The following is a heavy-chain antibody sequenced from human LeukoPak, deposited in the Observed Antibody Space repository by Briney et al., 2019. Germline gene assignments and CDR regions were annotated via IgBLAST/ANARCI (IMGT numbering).Heavy chain of an antibody. CDR2: IYYSGST. D-gene: IGHD3-22*01. CDR3: ARVEYLDYYDSSGYKGAFDI. J-gene: IGHJ3*02. Sequence: SHTLSLTCTVSGGSVSSVGYYWSWIRQHPGKGLEWVGYIYYSGSTYYNPSLKSRVTISVDTSKNQFSLKLSSVTAADTAVYYCARVEYLDYYDSSGYKGAFDIWGQGTMVTVSS. CDR1: GGSVSSVGYY. V-gene: IGHV4-31*03.